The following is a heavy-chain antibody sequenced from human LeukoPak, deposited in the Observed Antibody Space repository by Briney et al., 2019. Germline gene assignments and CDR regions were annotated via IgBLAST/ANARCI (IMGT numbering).Heavy chain of an antibody. CDR2: IYYSGST. J-gene: IGHJ3*02. D-gene: IGHD2-15*01. V-gene: IGHV4-61*01. Sequence: SETLSLTCTVSGGSVSSGSYYWSWIRQPPGKGLEWIGYIYYSGSTNYNPSLESRVTISVDTSKNQFSLKLSSVTAADTAVYYCARDVVDGDAFDIWGQGTMVTVSS. CDR1: GGSVSSGSYY. CDR3: ARDVVDGDAFDI.